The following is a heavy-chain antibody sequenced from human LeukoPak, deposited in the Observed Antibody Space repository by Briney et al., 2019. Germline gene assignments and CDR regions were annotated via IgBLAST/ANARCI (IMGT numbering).Heavy chain of an antibody. J-gene: IGHJ4*02. CDR3: ARDSSAYYFDY. CDR2: INHSGST. CDR1: GGSFSGYY. V-gene: IGHV4-34*01. Sequence: SETLSLTCAVYGGSFSGYYWSWIRQPPGKGLEWIGEINHSGSTNYNPSLKSRVTISVDTSKNQFSLRLSSVTAADTAVYYCARDSSAYYFDYWGQGTLVTVSS. D-gene: IGHD3-22*01.